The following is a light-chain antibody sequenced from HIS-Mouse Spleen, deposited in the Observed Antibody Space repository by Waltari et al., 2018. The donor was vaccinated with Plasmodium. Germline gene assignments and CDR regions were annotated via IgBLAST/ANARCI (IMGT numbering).Light chain of an antibody. CDR1: NIGSKS. CDR2: DDS. J-gene: IGLJ2*01. V-gene: IGLV3-21*02. CDR3: QVWDSSSDHPV. Sequence: SYVLTQPPSVSVAPGQTARITCGGNNIGSKSVHWYQQKTGQAPVLVVYDDSDRPAWIPERFAGSNSGNTATLTSGRVEAGDEADYYCQVWDSSSDHPVFGGGTKLTVL.